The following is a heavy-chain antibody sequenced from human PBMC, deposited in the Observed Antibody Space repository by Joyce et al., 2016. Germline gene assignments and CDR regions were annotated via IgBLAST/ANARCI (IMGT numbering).Heavy chain of an antibody. V-gene: IGHV4-59*01. CDR3: ARKSREWELDAFDI. CDR1: GGSISSNY. D-gene: IGHD1-26*01. Sequence: QVQLPESGPGLVKPSETLSLICTVSGGSISSNYWSWIRQPPGEGLEWIGNLYESGRSNYNASFKSRVTISKDTSKNQISLKLSSVTAADTAVYYCARKSREWELDAFDIWGPGTMVSVS. J-gene: IGHJ3*02. CDR2: LYESGRS.